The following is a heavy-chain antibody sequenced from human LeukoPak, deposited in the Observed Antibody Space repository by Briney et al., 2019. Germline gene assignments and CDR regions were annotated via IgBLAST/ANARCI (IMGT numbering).Heavy chain of an antibody. J-gene: IGHJ5*02. CDR2: INHSGRT. CDR1: GGSFSGYY. CDR3: ARGRIVRYSSSSVFWFDP. V-gene: IGHV4-34*01. D-gene: IGHD6-6*01. Sequence: SETLSLTCAVYGGSFSGYYWSWLRQPPGKGLEWIGEINHSGRTNYNPSLKSRVTISVDTSKNQFSLKLSSATAADTAVYYCARGRIVRYSSSSVFWFDPWGQGTLVTVSS.